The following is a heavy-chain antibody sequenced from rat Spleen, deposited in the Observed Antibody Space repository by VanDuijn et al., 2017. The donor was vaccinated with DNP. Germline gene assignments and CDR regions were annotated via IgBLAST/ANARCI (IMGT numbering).Heavy chain of an antibody. CDR1: GYSITSHY. CDR3: ARWSRYFDY. CDR2: ISNSGTT. V-gene: IGHV3-1*01. J-gene: IGHJ2*01. Sequence: EVQLQESGPGLVKPSQSLSLTCSVTGYSITSHYWAWIRKFPGNKMEWMGYISNSGTTTYNPSLKSRISITRDTSRNHFFLQLNSVTTEDTATYYCARWSRYFDYWGQGVMVTVSS.